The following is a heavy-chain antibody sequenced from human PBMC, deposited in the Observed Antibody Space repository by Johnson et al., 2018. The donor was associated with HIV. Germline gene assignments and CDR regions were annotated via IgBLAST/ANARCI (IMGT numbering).Heavy chain of an antibody. V-gene: IGHV3-11*04. CDR1: GFTFSDHY. D-gene: IGHD1-26*01. J-gene: IGHJ3*02. Sequence: QVHLVESGGGLVKPGGSLRLSCAASGFTFSDHYMSWIRQAPGKGLEWVSYISSSSSSIYYADSVKGRFTISRDNAKNSLYLQMNSLRAEDTAVYYCAREGSVGATIFTMFDAFDIWGQGTMVTVSS. CDR3: AREGSVGATIFTMFDAFDI. CDR2: ISSSSSSI.